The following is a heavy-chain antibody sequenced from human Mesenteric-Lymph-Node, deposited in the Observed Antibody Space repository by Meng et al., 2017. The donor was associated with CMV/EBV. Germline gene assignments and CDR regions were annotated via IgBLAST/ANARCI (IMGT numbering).Heavy chain of an antibody. CDR2: INHSGST. CDR3: ARGSGSYYY. D-gene: IGHD1-26*01. Sequence: TLYLTCAVYGGSFSGYYWSWIRQPPGKGLEWIGEINHSGSTNYNPSLKSRVTISVDTSKNQFSLKLSSVTAADTAVYYCARGSGSYYYWGQGTLVTVSS. V-gene: IGHV4-34*01. J-gene: IGHJ4*02. CDR1: GGSFSGYY.